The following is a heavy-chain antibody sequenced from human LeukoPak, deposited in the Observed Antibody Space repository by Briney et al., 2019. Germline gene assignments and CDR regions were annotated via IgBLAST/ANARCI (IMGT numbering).Heavy chain of an antibody. CDR3: ARVRCCEGGGLIYFDP. V-gene: IGHV3-7*01. Sequence: PGGSLRLSCAASGFTFSATWMSWVRQAPGKGPEWVAQIDPDGRAKNNVDSVKGRVTISRDNAMNSLYLQMDSLAVEDTAVYCCARVRCCEGGGLIYFDPGSQGTLVTVSS. D-gene: IGHD4-23*01. J-gene: IGHJ5*02. CDR2: IDPDGRAK. CDR1: GFTFSATW.